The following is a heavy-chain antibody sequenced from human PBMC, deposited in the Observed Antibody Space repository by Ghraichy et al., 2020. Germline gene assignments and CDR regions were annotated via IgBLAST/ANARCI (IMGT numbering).Heavy chain of an antibody. CDR3: AKRLGLQLWLQDYYYYYYGMDV. D-gene: IGHD5-18*01. CDR2: ISGSGGST. CDR1: GFTFSSYA. J-gene: IGHJ6*02. V-gene: IGHV3-23*01. Sequence: GGSLRLSCAASGFTFSSYAMSWVRQAPGKGLEWVSAISGSGGSTYYADSVKGRFTISRDNSKNTLYLQMNSLRAEDTAVYYCAKRLGLQLWLQDYYYYYYGMDVWGQGTTVTVSS.